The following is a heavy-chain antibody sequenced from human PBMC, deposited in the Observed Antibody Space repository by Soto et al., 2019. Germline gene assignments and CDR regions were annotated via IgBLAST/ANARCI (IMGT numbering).Heavy chain of an antibody. CDR2: ISWNSGSI. V-gene: IGHV3-9*01. Sequence: EVQLVESGGGLVQPGRSLRLSCEASGFTFDDYAMHWVRQAPGKGLEWVSGISWNSGSIGYADSVKGRFTISRDNAKNSLYLQMNSLRAEDTALYYCAKDRPNIAAAGTGDYWGQGTLVTVSS. CDR3: AKDRPNIAAAGTGDY. J-gene: IGHJ4*02. D-gene: IGHD6-13*01. CDR1: GFTFDDYA.